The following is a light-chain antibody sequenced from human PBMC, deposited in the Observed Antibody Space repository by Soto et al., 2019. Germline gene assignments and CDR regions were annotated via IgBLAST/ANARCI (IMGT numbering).Light chain of an antibody. J-gene: IGLJ1*01. CDR3: AAWDDSLNGYV. CDR2: SDN. V-gene: IGLV1-44*01. Sequence: QSVLTQPPSASGTPGQRVTISCSGSSSNIGSNTVHWYQQLPGTAPKLLIYSDNQRPSGVPDRFSDSKSGTSASLAISGLQSEDEADYFCAAWDDSLNGYVFGTGTKLTV. CDR1: SSNIGSNT.